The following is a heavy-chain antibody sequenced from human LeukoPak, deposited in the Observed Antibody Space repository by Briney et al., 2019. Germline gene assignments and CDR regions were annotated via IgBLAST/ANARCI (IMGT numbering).Heavy chain of an antibody. CDR1: GYTFTNAD. Sequence: ASVKVSCRASGYTFTNADITWVRQPPAQGLEWMGRISTSNGDTNYAAKLQGRVTMTTDTSTSTVYMELGSLTFDDTAVYFCARDPYHRLGPPLDLWGQGTLVTVSS. CDR3: ARDPYHRLGPPLDL. J-gene: IGHJ5*02. D-gene: IGHD1-14*01. CDR2: ISTSNGDT. V-gene: IGHV1-18*01.